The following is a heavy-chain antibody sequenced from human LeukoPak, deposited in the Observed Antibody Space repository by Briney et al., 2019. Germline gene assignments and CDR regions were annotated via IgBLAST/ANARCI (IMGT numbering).Heavy chain of an antibody. D-gene: IGHD3-10*01. J-gene: IGHJ4*02. CDR3: TTSTMVRGVIEGAPDY. V-gene: IGHV3-15*01. CDR2: IKSKTDGGTT. CDR1: GFTFSNAW. Sequence: GGSLRLSCAASGFTFSNAWMSWVRQAPGKGLEWVGRIKSKTDGGTTDYAAPVKGRFTISRDDSKNTLYLQMNSLKTEDTAVYYRTTSTMVRGVIEGAPDYWAREPWSPSPQ.